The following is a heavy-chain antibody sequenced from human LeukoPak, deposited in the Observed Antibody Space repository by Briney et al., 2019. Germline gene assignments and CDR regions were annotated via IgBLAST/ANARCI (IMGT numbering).Heavy chain of an antibody. J-gene: IGHJ5*01. Sequence: GGSLRLSCAASGFTFSNHAMNWVRQAPGEGLEWVSVISGSGVSTNYAESVKGRFTISRDNSRNTVYVQMNSLRAEDTAVYYCAKGPMDYSNHLFDSWGQGILVTVSS. V-gene: IGHV3-23*01. CDR1: GFTFSNHA. CDR3: AKGPMDYSNHLFDS. CDR2: ISGSGVST. D-gene: IGHD4-11*01.